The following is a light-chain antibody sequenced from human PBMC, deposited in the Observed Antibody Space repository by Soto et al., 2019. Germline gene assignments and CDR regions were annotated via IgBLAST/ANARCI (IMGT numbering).Light chain of an antibody. V-gene: IGKV3-15*01. J-gene: IGKJ2*01. CDR2: DAS. Sequence: EIVMTQSPATLSVSPGERATLSCRASQSVNRNLAWYQQKPGQAPRLLIYDASTRATGIPARFSGSGSGTEFTLTISSLQSEDFAVYHCQQYNNWPPYTCGQGTKLESK. CDR1: QSVNRN. CDR3: QQYNNWPPYT.